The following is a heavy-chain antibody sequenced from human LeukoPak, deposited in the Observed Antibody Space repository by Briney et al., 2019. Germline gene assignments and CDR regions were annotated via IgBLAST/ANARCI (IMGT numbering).Heavy chain of an antibody. CDR3: GRSRSGFDY. CDR1: GFTFDDYA. Sequence: SLRLSCAASGFTFDDYAMHWVRQAPGKGLEWVSGISWNSGSIGYADSVKGRFTISRDNAKNSLYLQMNSLRAEDTALYYCGRSRSGFDYWGQGTLVTVSS. J-gene: IGHJ4*02. V-gene: IGHV3-9*01. CDR2: ISWNSGSI. D-gene: IGHD3-10*01.